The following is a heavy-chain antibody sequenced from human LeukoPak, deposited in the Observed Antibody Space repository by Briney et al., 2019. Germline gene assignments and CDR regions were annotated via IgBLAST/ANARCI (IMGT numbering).Heavy chain of an antibody. CDR3: ARVPRGTYDFWSGVYYFDY. CDR2: IYYSGST. Sequence: SETLSLTCTVSGGSISSYYWSWIRQPPGKGLEWIGYIYYSGSTNYNPSLKSRVTISVDTSKNQFSLKLSSVTAADTAVYYCARVPRGTYDFWSGVYYFDYWGQGTLVTVSS. CDR1: GGSISSYY. J-gene: IGHJ4*02. D-gene: IGHD3-3*01. V-gene: IGHV4-59*12.